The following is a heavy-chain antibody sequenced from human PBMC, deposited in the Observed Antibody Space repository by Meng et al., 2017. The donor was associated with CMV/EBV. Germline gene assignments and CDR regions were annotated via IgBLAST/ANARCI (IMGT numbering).Heavy chain of an antibody. CDR3: ARALCGGDCYSYYYYYGMDV. D-gene: IGHD2-21*01. J-gene: IGHJ6*02. CDR1: GFTFSDYY. V-gene: IGHV3-11*04. CDR2: ISSSGSTI. Sequence: GESLKISCAASGFTFSDYYMSWIRHAPGKGLEGVSYISSSGSTIYYADSVKGRFPISRDNAKNSLYLQMNSLRAEDTAVYYCARALCGGDCYSYYYYYGMDVWGQGTTVTVSS.